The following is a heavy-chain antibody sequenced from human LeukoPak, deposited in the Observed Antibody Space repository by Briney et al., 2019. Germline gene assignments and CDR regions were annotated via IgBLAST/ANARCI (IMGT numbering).Heavy chain of an antibody. Sequence: SETLSLTCTVSGGSISSYYWSWVRQPAGKGLEWIGRIYTSGSTNYNPSLKSRVTMSVDTSKNQFSPKLNSVTAADTAVYCCARVTSGRFFDYWGQGTLVTVSS. CDR3: ARVTSGRFFDY. V-gene: IGHV4-4*07. CDR1: GGSISSYY. J-gene: IGHJ4*02. D-gene: IGHD6-19*01. CDR2: IYTSGST.